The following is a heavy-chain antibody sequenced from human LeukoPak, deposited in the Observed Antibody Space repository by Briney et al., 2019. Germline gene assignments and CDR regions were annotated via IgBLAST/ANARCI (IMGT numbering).Heavy chain of an antibody. CDR3: ARRGGSGRAFDY. Sequence: WGWIRQPPGMGLEWIGSIYYTGSTYDNPSLKSRVTISVDTSKNQFSLKLSSVTAADTAVYYCARRGGSGRAFDYWGQGTLVTVSS. D-gene: IGHD1-26*01. J-gene: IGHJ4*02. CDR2: IYYTGST. V-gene: IGHV4-39*01.